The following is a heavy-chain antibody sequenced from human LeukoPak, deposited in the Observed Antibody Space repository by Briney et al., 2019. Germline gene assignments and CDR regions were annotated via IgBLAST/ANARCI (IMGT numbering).Heavy chain of an antibody. V-gene: IGHV3-21*01. CDR2: ISGSSNYI. D-gene: IGHD3-22*01. J-gene: IGHJ4*02. CDR1: GFTFSFYS. Sequence: PGGSLRLSCAASGFTFSFYSMNWVRQAPGKGREWVSSISGSSNYIYYTDSVKGRFTISRDNAKNSLFLQMNSLRAEDTAVYYCATQPYDSSGYYPYWGQGTLVTVSS. CDR3: ATQPYDSSGYYPY.